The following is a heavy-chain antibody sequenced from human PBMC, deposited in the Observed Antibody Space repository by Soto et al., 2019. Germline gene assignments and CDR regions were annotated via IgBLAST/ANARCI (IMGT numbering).Heavy chain of an antibody. D-gene: IGHD6-19*01. Sequence: QPGGSLRLSCRTSGFTFSSYWMSWVRQAPGKGLEWVANIKQDGSEKYYVDSMKGRFTISRDNAENSLYLQMDSLRAEDTAVYYCAGDYANGWHFFDYWGQGTLVTVSS. CDR2: IKQDGSEK. CDR3: AGDYANGWHFFDY. V-gene: IGHV3-7*03. J-gene: IGHJ4*02. CDR1: GFTFSSYW.